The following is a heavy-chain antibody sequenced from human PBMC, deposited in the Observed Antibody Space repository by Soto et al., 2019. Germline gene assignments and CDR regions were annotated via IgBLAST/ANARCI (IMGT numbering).Heavy chain of an antibody. D-gene: IGHD1-1*01. J-gene: IGHJ5*02. CDR1: GFTFSSYS. CDR2: ISSSSTI. Sequence: AGGSLRLSXAASGFTFSSYSMNWVRQAPGKGLEWVSYISSSSTIYYADSVKGRFTISRDNAKYSLYLQMNSLRDEDTAVYYCASELDALNWFDPWGQGTLVTVSS. V-gene: IGHV3-48*02. CDR3: ASELDALNWFDP.